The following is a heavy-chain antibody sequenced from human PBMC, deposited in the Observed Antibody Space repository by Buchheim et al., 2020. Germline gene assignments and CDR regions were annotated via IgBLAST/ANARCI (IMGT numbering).Heavy chain of an antibody. J-gene: IGHJ2*01. V-gene: IGHV3-30*04. D-gene: IGHD5-24*01. Sequence: QVQLVESGGGVVQPGRSLRLSCAASGFTFSSYAMHWVRQAPGKGLEWVAVISYDGSNKYYADSVKGRFTISRDNSKNTLYLQMNSLRAEDTAVYYCARDGREMATITDWYFDLWGRGTL. CDR1: GFTFSSYA. CDR2: ISYDGSNK. CDR3: ARDGREMATITDWYFDL.